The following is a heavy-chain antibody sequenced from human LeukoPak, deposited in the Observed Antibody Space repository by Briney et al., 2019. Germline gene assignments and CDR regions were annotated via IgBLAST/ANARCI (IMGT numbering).Heavy chain of an antibody. CDR1: GGSISSSSYY. J-gene: IGHJ4*02. CDR3: ARAVGIAARPKFDFDY. D-gene: IGHD6-6*01. V-gene: IGHV4-39*07. CDR2: IYYSGST. Sequence: SETLSLTCTVSGGSISSSSYYWGWIRQPPGKGLEWIGSIYYSGSTYYNPSLKSRVTISVDTSKNQFSLKLSSVTAADTAVYYCARAVGIAARPKFDFDYWGQGTLVTVSS.